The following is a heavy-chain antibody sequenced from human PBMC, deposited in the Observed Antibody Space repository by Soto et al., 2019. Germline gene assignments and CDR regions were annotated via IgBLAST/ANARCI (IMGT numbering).Heavy chain of an antibody. Sequence: EVQLVESGGGLVQPGGSLRLTCVASGFRFNIYSMNWIRQAPGKGLEWSSYITSDTNTIKYADSVKGRFTISRDNVKNLLYLQMNSLRDEDTAVYFCARSVEGHFDYWGQGAVVTVSS. CDR1: GFRFNIYS. J-gene: IGHJ4*02. V-gene: IGHV3-48*02. CDR2: ITSDTNTI. CDR3: ARSVEGHFDY. D-gene: IGHD6-19*01.